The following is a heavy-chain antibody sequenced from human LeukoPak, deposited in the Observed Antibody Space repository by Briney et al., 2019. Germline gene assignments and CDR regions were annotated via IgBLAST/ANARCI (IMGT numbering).Heavy chain of an antibody. CDR3: AKELGSLYYYGSGTSRLFDY. V-gene: IGHV3-30*02. J-gene: IGHJ4*02. D-gene: IGHD3-10*01. Sequence: GGSLRLSWAASGFTFSSYGMHCVRQAPGEVLGWVAFIRYDGSNKYYTNSGKGRLSISRDTSKNTPYLQMNCLRTEGTAVSFRAKELGSLYYYGSGTSRLFDYWGQGTLVTVSS. CDR1: GFTFSSYG. CDR2: IRYDGSNK.